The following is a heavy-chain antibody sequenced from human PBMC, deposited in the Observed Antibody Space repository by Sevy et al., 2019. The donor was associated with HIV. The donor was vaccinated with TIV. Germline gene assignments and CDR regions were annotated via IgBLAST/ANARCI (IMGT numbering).Heavy chain of an antibody. CDR1: GFTFSSYA. J-gene: IGHJ5*02. CDR2: ISYDGSNK. CDR3: ARDQHDYAGNLRTGWFDP. D-gene: IGHD4-17*01. V-gene: IGHV3-30-3*01. Sequence: GGSLRLSCAASGFTFSSYAIHWVRQAPGKGLEWVAFISYDGSNKYYADSVKGRFTISRDNSKKTLYLQMNSLRAEETAVYYCARDQHDYAGNLRTGWFDPWGQGTLVTVSS.